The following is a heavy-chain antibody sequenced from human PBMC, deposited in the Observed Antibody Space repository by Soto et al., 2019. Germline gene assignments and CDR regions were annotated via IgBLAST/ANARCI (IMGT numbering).Heavy chain of an antibody. Sequence: PSETLSLTCTVSGASISTYYWSWIRQPPGKGLEWIGYIYYSGSTNYNPSLRSRVTISVDTSKNQFSLKLSSVTAADTAVYYCARQGSYEFDPRGQRILVTVSS. CDR2: IYYSGST. J-gene: IGHJ5*02. V-gene: IGHV4-59*08. CDR3: ARQGSYEFDP. D-gene: IGHD5-12*01. CDR1: GASISTYY.